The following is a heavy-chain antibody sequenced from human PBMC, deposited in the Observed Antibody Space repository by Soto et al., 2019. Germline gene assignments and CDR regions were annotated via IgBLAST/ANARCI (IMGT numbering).Heavy chain of an antibody. CDR2: FDPEDGET. Sequence: ASVKVSCKVSGYTLTELSMHWVRQAPGKGLEWMGGFDPEDGETIYAQKFQGRVTMTEDTSTDTAYMELSSLRSEDTAVYYCATIRAPPDCSGGSCYSRLRYYFDYWGQGTLVTVSS. CDR1: GYTLTELS. D-gene: IGHD2-15*01. J-gene: IGHJ4*02. CDR3: ATIRAPPDCSGGSCYSRLRYYFDY. V-gene: IGHV1-24*01.